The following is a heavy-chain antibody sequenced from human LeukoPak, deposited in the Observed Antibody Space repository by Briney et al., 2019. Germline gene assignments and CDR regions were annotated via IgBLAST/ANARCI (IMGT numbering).Heavy chain of an antibody. J-gene: IGHJ5*02. Sequence: GGSLRLSRAASGFTFSSYAMSWVRQAPGKGLEWVANIKQDGSEKYYVDSVKGRFTISRDNAKYSLYLQMNSLRAEDTAVYYCARDLCGVQSTWGQGTLVTVSS. CDR1: GFTFSSYA. CDR2: IKQDGSEK. CDR3: ARDLCGVQST. V-gene: IGHV3-7*01. D-gene: IGHD3-10*02.